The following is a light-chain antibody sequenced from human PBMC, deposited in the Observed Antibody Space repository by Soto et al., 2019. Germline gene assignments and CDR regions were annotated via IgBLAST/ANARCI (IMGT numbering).Light chain of an antibody. Sequence: QSALTQPPSASGSPGQSVTISCTGTSSDVGGYNYVSWYRQYPDKAPKLMIIEVSKRPSGVPDRFSGSKSGNTASLTVSGLQAEDEADYYCSSYAGSNNLVFGGGTKLTVL. CDR3: SSYAGSNNLV. CDR1: SSDVGGYNY. V-gene: IGLV2-8*01. CDR2: EVS. J-gene: IGLJ2*01.